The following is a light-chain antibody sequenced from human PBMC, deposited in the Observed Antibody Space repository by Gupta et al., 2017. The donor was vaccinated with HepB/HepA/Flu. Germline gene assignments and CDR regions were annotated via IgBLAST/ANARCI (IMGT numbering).Light chain of an antibody. CDR2: GAS. CDR3: QQYNNWPPAIT. J-gene: IGKJ5*01. Sequence: SPGERATLSCRASQSVSSNLAWYQQKHGQAPRLLIYGASTRATGITARFSGSGSGTEFTLTISSLQSEDFAVYYCQQYNNWPPAITFGQGTRLEIK. V-gene: IGKV3-15*01. CDR1: QSVSSN.